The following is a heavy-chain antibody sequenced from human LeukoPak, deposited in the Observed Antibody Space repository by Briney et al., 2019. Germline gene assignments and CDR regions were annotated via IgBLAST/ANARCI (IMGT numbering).Heavy chain of an antibody. CDR1: GDSISSSTDY. V-gene: IGHV4-39*01. D-gene: IGHD1-7*01. J-gene: IGHJ4*02. Sequence: SETLSLTCTVSGDSISSSTDYWDWIRQPPGKGLGWIGNFYYNKYSHYNPSLKSRVTISVDTSKNQFSLKLSSVTAADTAVYYCARQDNWNYGNGDFDYWGQGTLVTVSS. CDR3: ARQDNWNYGNGDFDY. CDR2: FYYNKYS.